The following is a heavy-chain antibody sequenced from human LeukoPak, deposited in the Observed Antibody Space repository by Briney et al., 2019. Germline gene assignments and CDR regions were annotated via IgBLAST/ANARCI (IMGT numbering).Heavy chain of an antibody. CDR3: ARESVSSSWYYGMDV. J-gene: IGHJ6*02. V-gene: IGHV3-21*01. D-gene: IGHD6-13*01. Sequence: KPGGSLRLSCATSGFTFSSYSMNWVRQAPGKGLEWVSSISGSSNYRYYADSVKGRFTISRDNAKNSLYLQMNSLRAEDTALYYCARESVSSSWYYGMDVWGQGTTVTVSS. CDR1: GFTFSSYS. CDR2: ISGSSNYR.